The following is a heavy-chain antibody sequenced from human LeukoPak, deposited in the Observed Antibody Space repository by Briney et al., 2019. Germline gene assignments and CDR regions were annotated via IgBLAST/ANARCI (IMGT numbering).Heavy chain of an antibody. V-gene: IGHV1-69*13. Sequence: SVKVSCKASGGTFSSYAISWVRQAPGQGLEWMGGIIPIFGTANYAQKFQGRVTITADESTSTAYMELSSLRSEDTAVYYCARAGIDFSPLCYFDYWGQGTLVTVSS. CDR2: IIPIFGTA. D-gene: IGHD6-13*01. CDR3: ARAGIDFSPLCYFDY. J-gene: IGHJ4*02. CDR1: GGTFSSYA.